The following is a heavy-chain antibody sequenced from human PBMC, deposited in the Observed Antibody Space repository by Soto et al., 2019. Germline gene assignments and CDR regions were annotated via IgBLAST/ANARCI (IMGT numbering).Heavy chain of an antibody. CDR2: ISYDGSNK. D-gene: IGHD3-22*01. CDR3: AKGVVGVVVIKRYYYGMDV. J-gene: IGHJ6*02. CDR1: GFTFSSYG. V-gene: IGHV3-30*18. Sequence: GGSLRLSCAASGFTFSSYGMHWVRQAPGKGLEWVAVISYDGSNKYYADSVKGRFTISRDNSKNTLYLQMNSLRAEDTAVYYCAKGVVGVVVIKRYYYGMDVWGQGTTVTVSS.